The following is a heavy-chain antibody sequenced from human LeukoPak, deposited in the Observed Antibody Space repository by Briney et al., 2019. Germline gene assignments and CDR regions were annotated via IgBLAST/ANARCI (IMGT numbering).Heavy chain of an antibody. D-gene: IGHD6-13*01. CDR2: FYSGGST. V-gene: IGHV3-66*01. Sequence: GGSLRLSCAASGFTVSSNYMSWVRQAPGKGLEWVSVFYSGGSTYYADSVKGRFTISRDNFKNTLFLQMNSLRAEDTAVYYCARGRVSVYSSSWYYDYWGQGTLVTISS. J-gene: IGHJ4*02. CDR1: GFTVSSNY. CDR3: ARGRVSVYSSSWYYDY.